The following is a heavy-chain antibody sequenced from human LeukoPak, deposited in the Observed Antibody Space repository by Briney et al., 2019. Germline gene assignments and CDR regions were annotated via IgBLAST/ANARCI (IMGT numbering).Heavy chain of an antibody. D-gene: IGHD6-25*01. Sequence: GGSLRLSCAASGFTFSSYGMHWVRQAPGKGLEWAAVISKDGSKKYYADSVKGRFTISRDKSKNTLYLEMNSLGAEDTAVYYCARDSVGGTWYFDYWGQGTLVTVSS. CDR1: GFTFSSYG. V-gene: IGHV3-30*03. CDR2: ISKDGSKK. J-gene: IGHJ4*02. CDR3: ARDSVGGTWYFDY.